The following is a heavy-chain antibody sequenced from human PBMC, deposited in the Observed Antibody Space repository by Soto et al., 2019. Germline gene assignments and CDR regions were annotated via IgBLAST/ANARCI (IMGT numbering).Heavy chain of an antibody. Sequence: PGGSLRLSCAASGFTFSSYWMHWVRQVPGKGLVWLSRINNDGRSTSYADSVKGRFTISRDNAKNTLYLQMNSLRAEDSAVYFCARAWRIPDSYFDYWGQGTLVTVSS. D-gene: IGHD3-3*01. CDR1: GFTFSSYW. CDR3: ARAWRIPDSYFDY. CDR2: INNDGRST. V-gene: IGHV3-74*01. J-gene: IGHJ4*02.